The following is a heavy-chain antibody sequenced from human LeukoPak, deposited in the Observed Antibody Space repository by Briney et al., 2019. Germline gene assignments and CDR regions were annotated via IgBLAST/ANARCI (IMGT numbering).Heavy chain of an antibody. V-gene: IGHV1-46*01. CDR2: INPSGGST. D-gene: IGHD5-12*01. CDR1: GYTFTDYY. CDR3: AGRNGYSGYDYVGAFDI. Sequence: ASVKVSCKSSGYTFTDYYMHWVRQAPGQGLEWMGIINPSGGSTSYAQKFQGRVTMTRDMSTSTVYMELRSLRSDDTAVYYCAGRNGYSGYDYVGAFDIWGQGTMVTVSS. J-gene: IGHJ3*02.